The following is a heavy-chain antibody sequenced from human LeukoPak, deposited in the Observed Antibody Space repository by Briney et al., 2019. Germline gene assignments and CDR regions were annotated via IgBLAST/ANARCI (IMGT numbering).Heavy chain of an antibody. D-gene: IGHD6-19*01. CDR2: IRSKSNSYAT. V-gene: IGHV3-73*01. CDR3: AKDIRGGWYADFDY. Sequence: PGGSLRLSCAASGFTFSGSAMHWVRQASGKGLEWVGRIRSKSNSYATAYAASVKGRFTIPRDNSKNTLYLQMNSLRAEDTAVYYCAKDIRGGWYADFDYWGQGTLVTVSS. J-gene: IGHJ4*02. CDR1: GFTFSGSA.